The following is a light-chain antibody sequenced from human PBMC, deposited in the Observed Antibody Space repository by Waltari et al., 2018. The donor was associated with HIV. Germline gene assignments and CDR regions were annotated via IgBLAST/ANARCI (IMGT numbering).Light chain of an antibody. J-gene: IGLJ2*01. V-gene: IGLV2-14*01. CDR2: EVS. CDR3: SSYTSSSTLV. Sequence: QSALTQPASVSGSPGQSITISCTGTSSAVGGYTYVYCYQQHPGKAPKLKIYEVSNRPSGVSNLFSGSKSGNTASLTISGLQAEDEADYYCSSYTSSSTLVFGGGTELTVL. CDR1: SSAVGGYTY.